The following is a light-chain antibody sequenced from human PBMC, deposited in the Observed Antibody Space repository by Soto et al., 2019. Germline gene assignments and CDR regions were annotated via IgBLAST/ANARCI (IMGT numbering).Light chain of an antibody. V-gene: IGKV1-5*03. CDR3: LQHYSYPWS. CDR2: KAS. CDR1: QTISSW. Sequence: DIQMTQSPSTLSGSVGDIVTITCRASQTISSWLAWYQQKPGKAPKLLIYKASTLKSGVPSRFSGSGSGTEFTLTISSLQPEDFATYSCLQHYSYPWSFGQGTKVDIK. J-gene: IGKJ1*01.